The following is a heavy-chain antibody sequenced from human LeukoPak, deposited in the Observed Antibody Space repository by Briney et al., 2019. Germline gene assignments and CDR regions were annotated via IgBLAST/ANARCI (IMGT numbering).Heavy chain of an antibody. CDR3: TTDLIWRGWYDFDY. V-gene: IGHV3-23*01. CDR1: GFTFSSYA. D-gene: IGHD6-19*01. CDR2: ISGSGGST. J-gene: IGHJ4*02. Sequence: PGGSLRLSCAASGFTFSSYAMSWVRQAPGKGLEWVSAISGSGGSTYYADSVKGRFTISRDNSKNTLYLQMNSLRAEDTAVYYCTTDLIWRGWYDFDYWGQGTLVTVSS.